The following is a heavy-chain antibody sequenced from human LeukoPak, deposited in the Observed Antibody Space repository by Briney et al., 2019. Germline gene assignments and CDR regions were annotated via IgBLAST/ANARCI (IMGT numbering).Heavy chain of an antibody. D-gene: IGHD3-3*01. J-gene: IGHJ4*02. CDR1: GFTFSSYS. Sequence: GGSLRLSCAASGFTFSSYSMNWVRQAPGKGLEWVSSISSSSSYIYYADSVKGRFTISRDNAKNSLYLQMNSLRAEDTAVYYCARDPYYDFWSGYPCFDYWGQGTLVTVSS. CDR3: ARDPYYDFWSGYPCFDY. V-gene: IGHV3-21*01. CDR2: ISSSSSYI.